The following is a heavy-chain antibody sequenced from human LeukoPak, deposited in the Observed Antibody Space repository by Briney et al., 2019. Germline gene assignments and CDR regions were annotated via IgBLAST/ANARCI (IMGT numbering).Heavy chain of an antibody. CDR3: ARETTIVLDY. CDR1: GGSISTYS. CDR2: VSYTGST. D-gene: IGHD1/OR15-1a*01. V-gene: IGHV4-59*01. J-gene: IGHJ4*02. Sequence: SETLSLTCTVSGGSISTYSWSWIRQPPGKGLEWIGHVSYTGSTNYNPSLKSRVTISVGASKNQFSLTLSSVTAADTAVYYCARETTIVLDYWGQGTLVTVSS.